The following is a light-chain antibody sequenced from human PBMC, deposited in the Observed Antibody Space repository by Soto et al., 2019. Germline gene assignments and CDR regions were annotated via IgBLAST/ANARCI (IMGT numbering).Light chain of an antibody. V-gene: IGKV1-33*01. CDR2: GAS. J-gene: IGKJ4*01. Sequence: DIQMTQSPSSLSASVGDRVTITCQASQDIRKYLNWYQQKPGKAPKLLIYGASNLETGVPSRFSGSGSGTDFTFTISSLQPEDISTYYWQQYESVITFGGGTKVEIK. CDR3: QQYESVIT. CDR1: QDIRKY.